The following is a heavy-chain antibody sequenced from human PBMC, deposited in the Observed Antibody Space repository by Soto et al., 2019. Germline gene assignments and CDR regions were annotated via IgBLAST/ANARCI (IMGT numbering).Heavy chain of an antibody. V-gene: IGHV4-31*03. CDR3: ARLDSSGYYPNHKPYYFDS. Sequence: QVQLQESGPGLVKPSQTLSLSCTVSGGSIISDDHYWTWIRQPPGKGLQWLGYIFDSGDTYYNPSLKSRLTMSVDTSENQFSLRLSSVTAADTAVYYCARLDSSGYYPNHKPYYFDSWGRGTLVTVSS. CDR2: IFDSGDT. D-gene: IGHD3-22*01. J-gene: IGHJ4*02. CDR1: GGSIISDDHY.